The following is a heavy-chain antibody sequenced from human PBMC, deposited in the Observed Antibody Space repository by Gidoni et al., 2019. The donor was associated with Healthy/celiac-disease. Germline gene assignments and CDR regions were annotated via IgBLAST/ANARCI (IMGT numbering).Heavy chain of an antibody. CDR3: AHWAGWGQTQLDAFDI. CDR2: IYWDDDK. Sequence: QITLKESGPTLVKPTQTLTLTCTFSGFSLSTSGVGVGWIRQPPGKALEWLALIYWDDDKRYSPSLKSRLTITKDTSKNQVVLTMTNMDPVDTATYYCAHWAGWGQTQLDAFDIWGQGTMVTVSS. V-gene: IGHV2-5*02. CDR1: GFSLSTSGVG. J-gene: IGHJ3*02. D-gene: IGHD1-1*01.